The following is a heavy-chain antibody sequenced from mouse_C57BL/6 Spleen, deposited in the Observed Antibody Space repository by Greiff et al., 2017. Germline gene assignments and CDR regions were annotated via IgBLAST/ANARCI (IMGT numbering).Heavy chain of an antibody. J-gene: IGHJ1*03. CDR2: IYPGSGST. D-gene: IGHD1-1*01. V-gene: IGHV1-55*01. Sequence: QVQLQQPGAELVKPGASVKMSCKASGYTFTSYWITWVKQRPGQGLEWIGDIYPGSGSTNYNEKFKSKAKLTVDTSSCPAYMQLSSLTSEDAAVYNSARDYYGSSYWYFDVWGTGTTVTVSS. CDR3: ARDYYGSSYWYFDV. CDR1: GYTFTSYW.